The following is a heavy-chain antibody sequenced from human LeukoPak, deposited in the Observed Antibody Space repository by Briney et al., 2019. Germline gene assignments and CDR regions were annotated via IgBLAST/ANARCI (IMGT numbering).Heavy chain of an antibody. CDR1: GDSVSSNSVA. V-gene: IGHV6-1*01. Sequence: SQTLSLTCAISGDSVSSNSVAWNWIRQSPSRGLEWLGRTYYRSKWYNDYAVSVNSRITINPDTSKNQFSLPLNSVTPEDTAVYYCARGSSHIYYYDSSGYSYAFDYWGQGTLVTVSS. CDR2: TYYRSKWYN. D-gene: IGHD3-22*01. CDR3: ARGSSHIYYYDSSGYSYAFDY. J-gene: IGHJ4*02.